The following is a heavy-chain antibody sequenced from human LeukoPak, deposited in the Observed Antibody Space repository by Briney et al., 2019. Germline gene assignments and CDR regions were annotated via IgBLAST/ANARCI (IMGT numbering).Heavy chain of an antibody. D-gene: IGHD1-7*01. CDR1: GFTFSSYA. CDR3: ARASPFFNYAFDI. CDR2: ISYDGSNK. Sequence: PGGSLRLSCAASGFTFSSYAMHWVRQAPGKGLEWVAVISYDGSNKYYADSVKGRFTISRDNSKNTLYLQMNSLRAEDTAVYYCARASPFFNYAFDIWGQGTMVTVSS. V-gene: IGHV3-30*14. J-gene: IGHJ3*02.